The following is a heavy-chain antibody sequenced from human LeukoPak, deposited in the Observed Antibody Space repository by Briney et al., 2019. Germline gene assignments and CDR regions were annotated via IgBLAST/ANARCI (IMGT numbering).Heavy chain of an antibody. CDR1: GGSMSSYY. CDR3: ARHVGDSGSGSYLTYFDY. D-gene: IGHD3-10*01. V-gene: IGHV4-59*08. J-gene: IGHJ4*02. Sequence: SGTLSLTCTVSGGSMSSYYWSWIRQPPGKGLEWIGHIYYSGSTHYNPSLKSRVTISVDTSKNQFSLKLSSVTAADTAVYYCARHVGDSGSGSYLTYFDYWGQGTLVTVSS. CDR2: IYYSGST.